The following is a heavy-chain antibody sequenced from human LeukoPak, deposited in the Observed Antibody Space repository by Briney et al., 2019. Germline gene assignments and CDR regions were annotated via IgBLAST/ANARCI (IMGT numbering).Heavy chain of an antibody. CDR2: ISGSGGST. Sequence: TGGSLRLSCAASGFTFSSYAMSWVRQAPGKGLEWVSAISGSGGSTYYADSVKGRFTISRDNSKNTLYLQMYSLRAEDTAVYYCAKSARWIQLWLLDYWGQGTLVTVSS. D-gene: IGHD5-18*01. V-gene: IGHV3-23*01. J-gene: IGHJ4*02. CDR3: AKSARWIQLWLLDY. CDR1: GFTFSSYA.